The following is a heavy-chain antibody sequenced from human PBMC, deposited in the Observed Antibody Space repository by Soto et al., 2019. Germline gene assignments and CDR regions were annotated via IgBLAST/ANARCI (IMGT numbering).Heavy chain of an antibody. D-gene: IGHD2-2*01. CDR2: IIPIFGTA. CDR3: ARAGLPCYDTLCSVAFDI. Sequence: QVQLVQSGAEVKKPGSSVKVSCKASGGTFSSYAISWVRQAPGQGLEWMGGIIPIFGTANYAQKFQGRVTITADXXTXTXFMELSSLGSEATAVYYCARAGLPCYDTLCSVAFDIWGQGTMVTVSS. CDR1: GGTFSSYA. J-gene: IGHJ3*02. V-gene: IGHV1-69*12.